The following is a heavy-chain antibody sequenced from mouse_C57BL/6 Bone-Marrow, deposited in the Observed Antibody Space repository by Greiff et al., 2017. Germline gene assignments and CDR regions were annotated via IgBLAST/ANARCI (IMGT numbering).Heavy chain of an antibody. D-gene: IGHD2-3*01. CDR1: GYTFTSYT. CDR2: INPSSGYT. Sequence: QVQLQQSGAELARPGASVKMSCKASGYTFTSYTMHWVKQRPGQGLEWIGYINPSSGYTKYNQKFKDKATLTADKSSSTAYMQRSSLTSEDAAVYYCARGSYDGYYVWFAYWGQGTLVTVSA. J-gene: IGHJ3*01. V-gene: IGHV1-4*01. CDR3: ARGSYDGYYVWFAY.